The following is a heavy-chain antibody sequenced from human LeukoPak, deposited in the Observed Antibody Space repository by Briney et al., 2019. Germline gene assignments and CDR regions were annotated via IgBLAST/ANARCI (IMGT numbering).Heavy chain of an antibody. CDR3: ARAGDYYDSSGSDAFDI. Sequence: GGSLRLSCAASGFTFSSYEMNWVRQAPGKGLEWVSYISSSGSTIYYADSVKGRFTISRDNAKNSLYLQMNSLRAEDTAVYYCARAGDYYDSSGSDAFDIWGQGTMVTVSS. J-gene: IGHJ3*02. CDR2: ISSSGSTI. D-gene: IGHD3-22*01. V-gene: IGHV3-48*03. CDR1: GFTFSSYE.